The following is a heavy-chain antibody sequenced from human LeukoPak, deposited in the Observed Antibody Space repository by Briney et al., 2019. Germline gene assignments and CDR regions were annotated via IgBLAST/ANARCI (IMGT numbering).Heavy chain of an antibody. D-gene: IGHD3-10*01. J-gene: IGHJ5*02. CDR2: INHSGST. Sequence: SETLSLTCAVYGESFSGYYWSWIRQPPGKGLEWIGEINHSGSTNYNPSLKSRVTISVDTSKNQFSLKLSSVTAADTAVYYCARSSVYANDMVRGVMVKVETCWFDPWGQGTLVTVSS. CDR1: GESFSGYY. CDR3: ARSSVYANDMVRGVMVKVETCWFDP. V-gene: IGHV4-34*01.